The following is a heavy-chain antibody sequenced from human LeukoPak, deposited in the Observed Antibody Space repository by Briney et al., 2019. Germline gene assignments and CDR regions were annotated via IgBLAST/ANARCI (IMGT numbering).Heavy chain of an antibody. J-gene: IGHJ4*02. V-gene: IGHV3-21*01. Sequence: PGGSLRLSCAASGFTFSSYWMSWVRQAPGKGLEWASSISSSSSYIYYADSVKGRFTISRDNAQNSLYLQMNSLRAEDTAVYYCTRGSYGDYEYWGQGTLVTVSS. CDR2: ISSSSSYI. CDR3: TRGSYGDYEY. D-gene: IGHD4-17*01. CDR1: GFTFSSYW.